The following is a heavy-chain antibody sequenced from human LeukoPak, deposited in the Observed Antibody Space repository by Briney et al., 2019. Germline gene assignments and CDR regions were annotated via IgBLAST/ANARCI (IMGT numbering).Heavy chain of an antibody. V-gene: IGHV4-39*01. CDR2: VHYSGST. J-gene: IGHJ5*02. CDR3: ARLFFVIDT. Sequence: SETLSLICTVSGDSIRNSAYYWLWIRQPRGEGLECIGTVHYSGSTFYNPSLKSRVNISVDTSKNQFSLQLSSVTAADTAVYYCARLFFVIDTWGQGTLVTVSS. D-gene: IGHD3-3*01. CDR1: GDSIRNSAYY.